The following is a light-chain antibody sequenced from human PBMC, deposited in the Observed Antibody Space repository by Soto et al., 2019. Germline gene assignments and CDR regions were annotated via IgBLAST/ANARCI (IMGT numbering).Light chain of an antibody. Sequence: EIVLTQSPATLSLSPGEGATLSCRASQSISKFLAWYQHKPGQGPRLLIYDTSIRATGIPARFSGSGSGTDFTLTISSLEPEDFAVYYCQQRRDAITFGPGTKVDIK. J-gene: IGKJ3*01. CDR2: DTS. CDR3: QQRRDAIT. CDR1: QSISKF. V-gene: IGKV3-11*01.